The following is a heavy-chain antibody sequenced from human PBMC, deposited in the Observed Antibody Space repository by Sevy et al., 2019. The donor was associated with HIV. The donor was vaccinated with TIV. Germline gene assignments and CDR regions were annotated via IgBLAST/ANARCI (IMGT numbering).Heavy chain of an antibody. J-gene: IGHJ4*02. D-gene: IGHD5-18*01. CDR1: EFIFDDYA. CDR2: ISWNSGAI. Sequence: GGSLRLSCAASEFIFDDYAMHWVRQVPGRGLQWVSGISWNSGAIEYADSVKGRFTMSRDNAKNSLYLQMNNLRLEDTALYYCAKDRGYSYSSIDFWGQGTLVTVSS. V-gene: IGHV3-9*01. CDR3: AKDRGYSYSSIDF.